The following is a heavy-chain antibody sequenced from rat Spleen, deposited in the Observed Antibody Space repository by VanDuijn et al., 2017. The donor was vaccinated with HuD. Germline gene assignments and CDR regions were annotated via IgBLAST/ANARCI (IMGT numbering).Heavy chain of an antibody. Sequence: EMQLVESGGGLAQPGRSLKLSCVASGFSFSDYYMAWVRQAPTKGLEWVATISHDGSNTYYRDSVKGRFPISRDNAKSTLYLQMDSLRSEDTATYYCARHSNWGFDYWGQGVMVTVSS. CDR1: GFSFSDYY. CDR2: ISHDGSNT. CDR3: ARHSNWGFDY. V-gene: IGHV5-7*01. D-gene: IGHD5-1*01. J-gene: IGHJ2*01.